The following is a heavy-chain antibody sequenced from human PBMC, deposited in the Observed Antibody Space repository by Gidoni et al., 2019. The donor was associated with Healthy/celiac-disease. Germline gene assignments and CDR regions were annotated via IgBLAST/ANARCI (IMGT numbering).Heavy chain of an antibody. CDR1: GGSISSYY. V-gene: IGHV4-59*01. CDR2: IYYSGST. Sequence: QVQLQESGPGPVKPSETLSLTCTVSGGSISSYYWSWIRQPPGKGLEWLGYIYYSGSTNYNPSLKSRVTISVDTSKTQFSLKLSSVTAADTAVYYCARERSWAYAFDIWGQGTMVTVSS. D-gene: IGHD1-26*01. CDR3: ARERSWAYAFDI. J-gene: IGHJ3*02.